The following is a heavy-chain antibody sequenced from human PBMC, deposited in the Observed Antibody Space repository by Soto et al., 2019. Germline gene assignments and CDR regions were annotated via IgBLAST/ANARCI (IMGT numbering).Heavy chain of an antibody. J-gene: IGHJ6*02. CDR3: ARLGVTTSVYYYTMEV. Sequence: ASVKVSCKASGFGLINYGFTWVRQAPGQGLEWMGWISAYNGNTIYAQNLQGRLTMTRDTSTSTAYMELRSLRSDDTAVYYCARLGVTTSVYYYTMEVWGQGTTVTVSS. CDR2: ISAYNGNT. D-gene: IGHD4-4*01. CDR1: GFGLINYG. V-gene: IGHV1-18*04.